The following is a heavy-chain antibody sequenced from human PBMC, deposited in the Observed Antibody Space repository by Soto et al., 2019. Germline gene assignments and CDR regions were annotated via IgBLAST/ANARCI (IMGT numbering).Heavy chain of an antibody. J-gene: IGHJ5*02. D-gene: IGHD5-12*01. CDR3: ARDRRLEMATINWFDP. V-gene: IGHV1-69*06. CDR2: IIPIFGTA. Sequence: GASVKVSCKASGGTFSSYAISWVQQAPGQGLEWMGGIIPIFGTANYAQKFQGRVTITADKSTSTAYMELSSLRSEDTAVYYCARDRRLEMATINWFDPWGQGTLVTVSS. CDR1: GGTFSSYA.